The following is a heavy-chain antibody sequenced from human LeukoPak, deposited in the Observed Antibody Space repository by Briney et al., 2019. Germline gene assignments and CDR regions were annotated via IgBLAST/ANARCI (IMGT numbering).Heavy chain of an antibody. J-gene: IGHJ4*02. V-gene: IGHV3-49*04. CDR1: GFTFGDYA. D-gene: IGHD1-26*01. CDR2: IRSKAYGGTT. CDR3: AREVGATGY. Sequence: PGGSLRLSCTASGFTFGDYAMSWVRQAPGKGLEWVGFIRSKAYGGTTEYAASVKGRFTISRDDSKNTLYLQMNSLRAEDTAVYYCAREVGATGYWGQGTLVTVSS.